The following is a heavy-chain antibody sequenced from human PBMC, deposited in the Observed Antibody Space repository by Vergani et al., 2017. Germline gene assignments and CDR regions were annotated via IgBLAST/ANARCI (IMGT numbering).Heavy chain of an antibody. CDR3: ARDAHYYDSGGDY. D-gene: IGHD3-22*01. CDR2: ISSSSSYI. CDR1: GFTFSSYW. Sequence: EVQLVESGGGLVQPGGSLRLSCAASGFTFSSYWMHWVRQAPGKGLEWVSSISSSSSYIYYADSVKGRFTISRDNAKNSLYLQMNSLRAEDTAVYYCARDAHYYDSGGDYWGQGTLVTVSS. V-gene: IGHV3-21*01. J-gene: IGHJ4*02.